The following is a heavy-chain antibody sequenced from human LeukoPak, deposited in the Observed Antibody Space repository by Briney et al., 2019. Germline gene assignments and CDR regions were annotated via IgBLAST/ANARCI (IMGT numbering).Heavy chain of an antibody. CDR2: IGAYNGNT. J-gene: IGHJ5*02. D-gene: IGHD1-26*01. V-gene: IGHV1-18*01. CDR3: ARESLMVGVDWFDP. Sequence: ASVKVSCKASGYTFTSYGISWVRQAPGQGFEWRGWIGAYNGNTNYAQKLQGRVTMTTDTSTSTAYMERGGLRSCDAAVYYCARESLMVGVDWFDPCGQGTLVTASS. CDR1: GYTFTSYG.